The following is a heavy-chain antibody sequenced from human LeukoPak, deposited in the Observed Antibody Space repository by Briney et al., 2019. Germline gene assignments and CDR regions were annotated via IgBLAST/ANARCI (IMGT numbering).Heavy chain of an antibody. CDR1: GGSFSGYY. J-gene: IGHJ4*02. D-gene: IGHD3-9*01. V-gene: IGHV4-34*01. CDR3: ARHTELRYFDWLSVVSRGRYFDY. Sequence: SETLSLTCAVYGGSFSGYYWSWIRQPPGKGLEWIGEINHSGSTNYNPSLKSRVTISVDTSKNQFSLKLSSVTAADTAVYYCARHTELRYFDWLSVVSRGRYFDYWGQGTLVTVSS. CDR2: INHSGST.